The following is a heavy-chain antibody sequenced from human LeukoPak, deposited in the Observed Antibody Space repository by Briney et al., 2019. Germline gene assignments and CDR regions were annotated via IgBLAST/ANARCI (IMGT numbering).Heavy chain of an antibody. Sequence: SETLSLTCAVYGGSFSGYYWSWIRQPPGKGLEWIGEINHSGSTNYNPSLKSRVTISVDTSKNQFSLKLSSVTAADTAVYYCARHERPVGYYYYYGMDVWGQGTTVTVSS. CDR1: GGSFSGYY. D-gene: IGHD1-26*01. CDR3: ARHERPVGYYYYYGMDV. V-gene: IGHV4-34*01. J-gene: IGHJ6*02. CDR2: INHSGST.